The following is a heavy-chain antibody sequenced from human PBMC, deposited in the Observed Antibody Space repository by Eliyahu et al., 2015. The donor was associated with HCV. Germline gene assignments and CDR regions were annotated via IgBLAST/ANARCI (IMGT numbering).Heavy chain of an antibody. D-gene: IGHD2-15*01. V-gene: IGHV1-8*01. J-gene: IGHJ4*02. CDR1: GYTFSTYT. Sequence: QVQLVQSGAEAKKPGASVRVSCKASGYTFSTYTINXVRQATGHGPEWMGWMNPNSGNTGYAQKFQGRVTMTMNTSISTAYMELSSLRSEDTAVYYCARGVEDVVAVVSTIYYFDYWGQGTLVTVSS. CDR3: ARGVEDVVAVVSTIYYFDY. CDR2: MNPNSGNT.